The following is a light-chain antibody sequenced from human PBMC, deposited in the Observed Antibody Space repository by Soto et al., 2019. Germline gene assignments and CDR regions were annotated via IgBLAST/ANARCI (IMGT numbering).Light chain of an antibody. CDR3: QQLSGYPLT. CDR1: QGISSY. J-gene: IGKJ4*01. CDR2: SAS. V-gene: IGKV1-9*01. Sequence: DIQLTQSPSFLSASVEDRVTITCRAGQGISSYLAWYHQKPGRAPKLLIYSASTLQSGVPSRFSGSGSGTEFSLTSSSLQPEDFATYYCQQLSGYPLTFGGGNKVEIK.